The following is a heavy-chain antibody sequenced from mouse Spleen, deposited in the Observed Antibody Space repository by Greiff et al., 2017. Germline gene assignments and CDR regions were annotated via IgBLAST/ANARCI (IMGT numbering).Heavy chain of an antibody. V-gene: IGHV1-50*01. CDR2: IDPSDSYT. J-gene: IGHJ2*01. Sequence: QVQLQQPGAELVKPGASVKLSCKASGYTFTSYWMQWVKQRPGQGLEWIGEIDPSDSYTNYNQKFKGKATLTVDKSSSTAYMQLSSLTSEDSAVYYRARKDYSNYPDYWGQGTTRTVSS. D-gene: IGHD2-5*01. CDR1: GYTFTSYW. CDR3: ARKDYSNYPDY.